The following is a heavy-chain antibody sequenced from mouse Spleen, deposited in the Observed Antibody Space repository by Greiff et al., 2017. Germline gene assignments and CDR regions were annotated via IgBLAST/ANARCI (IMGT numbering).Heavy chain of an antibody. V-gene: IGHV3-6*01. CDR3: ARDRYYGSSY. CDR2: ISYDGSN. CDR1: GYSITSGYY. Sequence: DVKLQESGPGLVKPSQSLSLTCSVTGYSITSGYYWNWIRQFPGNKLEWMGYISYDGSNNYNPSLKNRISITRDTSKNQFFLKLNSVTTEDTATYYCARDRYYGSSYWGQGTTLTVSS. D-gene: IGHD1-1*01. J-gene: IGHJ2*01.